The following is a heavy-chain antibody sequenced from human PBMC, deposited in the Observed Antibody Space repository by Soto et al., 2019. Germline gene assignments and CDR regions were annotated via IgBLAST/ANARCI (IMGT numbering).Heavy chain of an antibody. Sequence: GGLHRLSYAASGCTFRDYAMIWVRQDTGKGLEWVSAISGSGGSTYYADSVKGRFTISRDNSKNTLYLQMNSLRAEDTAVYYCAKDPDFDWLLNPYFDYWGQGTLVTVSS. D-gene: IGHD3-9*01. CDR2: ISGSGGST. CDR1: GCTFRDYA. CDR3: AKDPDFDWLLNPYFDY. V-gene: IGHV3-23*01. J-gene: IGHJ4*02.